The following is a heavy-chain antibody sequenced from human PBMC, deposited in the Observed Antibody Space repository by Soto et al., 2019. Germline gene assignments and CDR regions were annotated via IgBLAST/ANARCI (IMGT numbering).Heavy chain of an antibody. D-gene: IGHD6-13*01. J-gene: IGHJ5*02. Sequence: GASVKVSCKASGYTFTVYYMHCVLRSPVQWLEWMGCINPNSDGTNYAQKFQGRVTMTRDTSISTAYMELSRLRSDDTAAYYCARDPEIRHSSSWTYNWFDPWGQGTLVTVSS. V-gene: IGHV1-2*02. CDR3: ARDPEIRHSSSWTYNWFDP. CDR1: GYTFTVYY. CDR2: INPNSDGT.